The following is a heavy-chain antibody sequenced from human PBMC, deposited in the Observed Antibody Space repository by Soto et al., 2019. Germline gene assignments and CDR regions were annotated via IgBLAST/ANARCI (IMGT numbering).Heavy chain of an antibody. J-gene: IGHJ4*02. CDR2: IYYSGST. D-gene: IGHD1-20*01. CDR1: GGSISSGGYY. V-gene: IGHV4-31*03. CDR3: ARDRGITSGFDY. Sequence: SETLSLTCTVSGGSISSGGYYWSWIRQHPGKGLEWIGYIYYSGSTYYNPSLKSRVTISVDTSKNQFSLRLSSVTAADTAVYDCARDRGITSGFDYWGQGNLVTFSS.